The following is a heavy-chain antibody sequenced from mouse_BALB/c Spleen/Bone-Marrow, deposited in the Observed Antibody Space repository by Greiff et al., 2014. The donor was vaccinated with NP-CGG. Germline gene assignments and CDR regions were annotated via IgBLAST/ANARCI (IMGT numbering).Heavy chain of an antibody. V-gene: IGHV1-31*01. D-gene: IGHD1-1*01. J-gene: IGHJ3*01. CDR1: GYSFAGYT. CDR3: AREGYGSSYGFAY. Sequence: EVQLQQSGPELVKPGASMRISCKASGYSFAGYTMNWVKQSHGKNLEWIGLINPYNGGSSYNQKFKGKATLTVDKSSSTAYMELLSLTSEDSAVYYCAREGYGSSYGFAYWGQGTLVTVSA. CDR2: INPYNGGS.